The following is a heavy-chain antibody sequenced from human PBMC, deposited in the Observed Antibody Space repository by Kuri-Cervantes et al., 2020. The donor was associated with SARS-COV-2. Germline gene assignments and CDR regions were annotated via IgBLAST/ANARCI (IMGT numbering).Heavy chain of an antibody. CDR1: GGSISSYY. CDR3: ARGGGGQLDFDY. Sequence: GSLRLSCAVSGGSISSYYWSWIRQPAGKGLEWIGRIYTSGSTNYNPSLKSRVTMSVDTSKNQFSLKLSSVTAAGTAVYYCARGGGGQLDFDYWGQGTLVTVSS. J-gene: IGHJ4*02. V-gene: IGHV4-4*07. CDR2: IYTSGST. D-gene: IGHD6-13*01.